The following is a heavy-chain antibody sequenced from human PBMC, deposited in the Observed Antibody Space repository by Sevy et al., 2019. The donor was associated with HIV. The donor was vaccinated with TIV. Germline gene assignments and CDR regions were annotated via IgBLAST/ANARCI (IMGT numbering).Heavy chain of an antibody. CDR2: ISGSDST. CDR1: GFTVSGNY. J-gene: IGHJ4*02. D-gene: IGHD3-3*01. V-gene: IGHV3-23*01. CDR3: AKWGDHDFWSSYSYFDY. Sequence: GGSLRLSCEASGFTVSGNYMAWVRLAPGKGLEWVSGKGLEWVSAISGSDSTYYADSVKGRFTISRDNSKNTVYLQMNSLRAEDTAVYYCAKWGDHDFWSSYSYFDYWGQGALVTVSS.